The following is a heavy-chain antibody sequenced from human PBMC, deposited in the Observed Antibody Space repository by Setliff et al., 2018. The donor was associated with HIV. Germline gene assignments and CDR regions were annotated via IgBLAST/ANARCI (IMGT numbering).Heavy chain of an antibody. V-gene: IGHV3-30*07. CDR1: GFTFSDSV. CDR2: ISVDGSGK. CDR3: ARDKGPPPVVHLDY. D-gene: IGHD3-10*02. J-gene: IGHJ4*02. Sequence: GGSLRLSCTASGFTFSDSVMHWVRQPPGKGLEWVAAISVDGSGKFYADSVKGRFTISRDNSRNTLYLQMNSLRAEDTAMYYCARDKGPPPVVHLDYWGQGTLVTVSS.